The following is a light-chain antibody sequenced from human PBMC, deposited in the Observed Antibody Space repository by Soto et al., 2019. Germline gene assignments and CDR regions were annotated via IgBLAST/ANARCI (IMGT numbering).Light chain of an antibody. CDR2: YDD. Sequence: QSVLTQPPSVSGAPRQRVTISCSGSNSNIGNNAVNWYQQLPGKAPKLLIYYDDLLPSGVSDRFSGSKSGTSASLAISGLQSEDEAGYYCSSYTSSSTYVFGTGTKVTVL. J-gene: IGLJ1*01. CDR3: SSYTSSSTYV. CDR1: NSNIGNNA. V-gene: IGLV1-36*01.